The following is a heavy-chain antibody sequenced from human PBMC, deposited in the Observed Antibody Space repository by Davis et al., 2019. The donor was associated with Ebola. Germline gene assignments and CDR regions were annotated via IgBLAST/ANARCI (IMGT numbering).Heavy chain of an antibody. V-gene: IGHV4-39*07. Sequence: PGGSLRLSCTVSGGSISSSSYYWGWIRQPPGKGLEWIGSIYYSGSTYYNPSLKSRVTISVDTSKNQFSLKLSSVTAADTAVYYCALGSSSRTWFDPWGQGTLVTVSS. CDR3: ALGSSSRTWFDP. CDR2: IYYSGST. CDR1: GGSISSSSYY. D-gene: IGHD2-2*01. J-gene: IGHJ5*02.